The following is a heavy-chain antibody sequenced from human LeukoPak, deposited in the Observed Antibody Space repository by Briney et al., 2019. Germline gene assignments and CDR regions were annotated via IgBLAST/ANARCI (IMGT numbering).Heavy chain of an antibody. CDR1: GYTFTNYY. V-gene: IGHV1-46*01. CDR2: INPSDGKT. D-gene: IGHD3-10*01. Sequence: ASVKVSCKASGYTFTNYYMHWVRQAPGQGLEWMGIINPSDGKTSYAQKFQGRVTMTRDTSTSTVYMELSRLRSDETAVYYCARTYYYGSGRYSEGASNVWGQGTMVTVSS. J-gene: IGHJ3*01. CDR3: ARTYYYGSGRYSEGASNV.